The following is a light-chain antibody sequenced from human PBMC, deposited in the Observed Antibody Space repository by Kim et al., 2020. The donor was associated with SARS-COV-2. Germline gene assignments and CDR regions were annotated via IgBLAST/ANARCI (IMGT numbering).Light chain of an antibody. CDR2: GAS. CDR1: QSVSRSY. J-gene: IGKJ2*01. Sequence: SLSPGERATLSCRASQSVSRSYLAWYQQRPGQAPRLLIYGASGRATGIPDRFSGSGSGTDFTLTISRLEPEDFAVYFCQQYAWSYTFGQGTKLEI. V-gene: IGKV3-20*01. CDR3: QQYAWSYT.